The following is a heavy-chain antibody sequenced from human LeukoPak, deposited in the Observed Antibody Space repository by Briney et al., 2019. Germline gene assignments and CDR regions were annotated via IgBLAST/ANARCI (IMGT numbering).Heavy chain of an antibody. D-gene: IGHD3-10*01. CDR1: GGSISSGGYY. V-gene: IGHV4-31*03. CDR3: ARDGSGSRSAGTISLFGYYYGMDV. CDR2: IYYSGST. J-gene: IGHJ6*02. Sequence: PSETLSLTCTVSGGSISSGGYYWSWIRQHPGKGLEWIGYIYYSGSTYYNPSLKSRVTISVDTSKNQFSLKLSSVTAADTAVYYCARDGSGSRSAGTISLFGYYYGMDVWGQGTTVTVSS.